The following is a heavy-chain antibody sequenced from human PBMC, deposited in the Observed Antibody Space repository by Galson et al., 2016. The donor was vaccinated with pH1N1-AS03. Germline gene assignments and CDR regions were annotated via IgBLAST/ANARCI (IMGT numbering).Heavy chain of an antibody. D-gene: IGHD4-11*01. CDR2: FDLEEDEI. J-gene: IGHJ3*02. CDR3: AKYSDSDEAFDI. CDR1: GYSLSDLS. Sequence: SVKVSCKVSGYSLSDLSIHWVRQAPGRGLEWMGGFDLEEDEILYAQKFQGRVTMTEDTSTNTAYMEVSRLRSEDTAIYYSAKYSDSDEAFDIWGQGTMVTVSS. V-gene: IGHV1-24*01.